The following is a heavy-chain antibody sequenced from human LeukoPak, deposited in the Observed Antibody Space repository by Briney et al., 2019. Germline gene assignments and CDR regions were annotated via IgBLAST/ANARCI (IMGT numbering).Heavy chain of an antibody. D-gene: IGHD5-24*01. CDR2: VSSSGSI. V-gene: IGHV3-21*01. CDR1: KFTFSTYS. Sequence: GGSLRLSCVASKFTFSTYSMTWVRQAPGKGLEWVSSVSSSGSISYADSVKGRFTISRDNAKDSLYLQMNSLRVDDTAVYYCARTKEMATISYFDSWGQGTLVTVSS. CDR3: ARTKEMATISYFDS. J-gene: IGHJ4*02.